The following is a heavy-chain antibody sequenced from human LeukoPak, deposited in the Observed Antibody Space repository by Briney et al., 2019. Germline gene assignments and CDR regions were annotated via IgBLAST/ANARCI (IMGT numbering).Heavy chain of an antibody. Sequence: GGSLRLSCAASGFTFSNYWMSWVRQAPGKGVEWVANIKQDGSQKYYVDSVKGRFTMSRDNAKNSLYLQMNSLRAEDTAVYYCARVGYSSSSTDYWGQGTLVIVSS. CDR1: GFTFSNYW. V-gene: IGHV3-7*01. D-gene: IGHD6-6*01. CDR2: IKQDGSQK. J-gene: IGHJ4*02. CDR3: ARVGYSSSSTDY.